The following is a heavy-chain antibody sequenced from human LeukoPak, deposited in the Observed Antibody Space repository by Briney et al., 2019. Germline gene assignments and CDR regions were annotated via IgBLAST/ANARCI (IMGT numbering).Heavy chain of an antibody. Sequence: GGSLRLSCAASGFTFDDYAMHWVRQAPGKGLEWVSGISWNSGSIGYADSVKGRFTISRDNAKNSLYLQMNSLRAEDTALYYCAKGEDSSGYYVDYWGQGTLVTVSS. CDR1: GFTFDDYA. D-gene: IGHD3-22*01. CDR2: ISWNSGSI. V-gene: IGHV3-9*01. J-gene: IGHJ4*02. CDR3: AKGEDSSGYYVDY.